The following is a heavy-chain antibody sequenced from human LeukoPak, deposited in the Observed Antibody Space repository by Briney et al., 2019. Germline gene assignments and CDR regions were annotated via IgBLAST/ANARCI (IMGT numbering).Heavy chain of an antibody. CDR3: ARHLMIVYYDSSGSQFDY. V-gene: IGHV4-39*01. CDR1: GGSISSSSYY. J-gene: IGHJ4*02. CDR2: IYYSGST. Sequence: SETLSLTCTVSGGSISSSSYYWGWIRQPPGKGLEWIGSIYYSGSTYYNPSLKSRVTISVDTSKNQFSLKLSSVTAADTAVYYCARHLMIVYYDSSGSQFDYWGQGTLVTVPS. D-gene: IGHD3-22*01.